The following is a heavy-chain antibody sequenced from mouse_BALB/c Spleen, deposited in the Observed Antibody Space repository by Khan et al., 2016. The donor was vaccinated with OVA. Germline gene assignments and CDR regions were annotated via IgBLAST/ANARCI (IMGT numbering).Heavy chain of an antibody. Sequence: QMQLKQSGAELARPGASVKLSCKASGYTFTDYYINWVKQRTGQGLEWIGEISPGSGDTYYNEKFKGKATLTADKSSSTVYMQLSSLTAEASAVYFCARRNYFGYTFAYWGQGTLVTVSA. D-gene: IGHD1-2*01. CDR3: ARRNYFGYTFAY. CDR2: ISPGSGDT. J-gene: IGHJ3*01. CDR1: GYTFTDYY. V-gene: IGHV1-77*01.